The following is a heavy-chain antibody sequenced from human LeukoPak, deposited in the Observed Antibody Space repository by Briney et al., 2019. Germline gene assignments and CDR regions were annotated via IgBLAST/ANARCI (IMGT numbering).Heavy chain of an antibody. CDR3: ARSGSSRSFDY. Sequence: GGSLRLSRAASGFTFSSYWMHWVRQAPGKGLVWVSRINSDGSSTSYADSVKGRFTISRDNAKNTLYLQMNSLRAEDTAVYYCARSGSSRSFDYWGQGTLVTVSS. D-gene: IGHD1-26*01. CDR2: INSDGSST. CDR1: GFTFSSYW. J-gene: IGHJ4*02. V-gene: IGHV3-74*01.